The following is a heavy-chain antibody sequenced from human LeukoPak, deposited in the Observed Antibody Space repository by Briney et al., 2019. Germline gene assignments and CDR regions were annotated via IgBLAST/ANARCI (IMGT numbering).Heavy chain of an antibody. CDR3: ARVDTSMEDAFDI. CDR2: ISGYNGNT. CDR1: GYTFISYG. D-gene: IGHD5-18*01. V-gene: IGHV1-18*04. J-gene: IGHJ3*02. Sequence: ASVKVSCKASGYTFISYGISWVRQAPGQGLEWMGWISGYNGNTKYAQRSQGRVTMTTDTSTDTVYMELRSLKSDDTAVYYCARVDTSMEDAFDIWGQGTMVAVSS.